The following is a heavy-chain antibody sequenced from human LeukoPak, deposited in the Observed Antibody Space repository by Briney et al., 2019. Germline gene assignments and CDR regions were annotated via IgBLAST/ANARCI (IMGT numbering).Heavy chain of an antibody. J-gene: IGHJ4*02. D-gene: IGHD2/OR15-2a*01. V-gene: IGHV3-7*01. CDR3: ARDGGHSTDFDY. Sequence: PGESLRLSCEASGFIFSRHWMSWVRQAPGKGPEWVANIKQDGSERYYVGSVKGRFTISRDNAKNLLYLQMNSLRAEDTALYYCARDGGHSTDFDYWGQGTLVTVSS. CDR2: IKQDGSER. CDR1: GFIFSRHW.